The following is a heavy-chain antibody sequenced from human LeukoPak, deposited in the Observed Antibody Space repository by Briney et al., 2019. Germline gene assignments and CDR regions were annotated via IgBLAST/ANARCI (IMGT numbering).Heavy chain of an antibody. Sequence: GSSVKVSCKASGGTFSSYAISWVRQAPGQGLEWMGGIIPIFGTANYAQKFQGRVTITADESTSTAYMELSSLRSEDTAVYYCARGAAYSSGWYTWFDPWGQGTLVTVSS. CDR2: IIPIFGTA. V-gene: IGHV1-69*01. CDR1: GGTFSSYA. J-gene: IGHJ5*02. CDR3: ARGAAYSSGWYTWFDP. D-gene: IGHD6-19*01.